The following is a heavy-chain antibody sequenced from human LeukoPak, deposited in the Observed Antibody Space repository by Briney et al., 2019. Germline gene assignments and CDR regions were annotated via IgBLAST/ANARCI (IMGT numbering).Heavy chain of an antibody. J-gene: IGHJ4*02. CDR1: GFTFSSYE. CDR3: ASEYCSGDSCYSGFDS. D-gene: IGHD2-15*01. V-gene: IGHV3-48*03. CDR2: ISSSGNTL. Sequence: GGSLRLSCAASGFTFSSYEMNWVRQAPGKGLEWVSYISSSGNTLYYADSVKGRFTISRDNAKNSLYLQMNSLRVEDTAVYYCASEYCSGDSCYSGFDSWGQGTLVTVSS.